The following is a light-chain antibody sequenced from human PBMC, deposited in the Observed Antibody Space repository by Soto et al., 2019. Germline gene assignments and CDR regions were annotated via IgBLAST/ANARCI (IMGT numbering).Light chain of an antibody. Sequence: QSVLTQPASVSGSPGQSITISCTGTSTDVGSHKLVSWYQQYPGNAPKLIIFEAYKRPSGVSNRFSGSKSGSTASLTISGLQAEDEADYYCCSYTSRTTYVFGTGTKLTVL. CDR3: CSYTSRTTYV. J-gene: IGLJ1*01. CDR2: EAY. CDR1: STDVGSHKL. V-gene: IGLV2-14*02.